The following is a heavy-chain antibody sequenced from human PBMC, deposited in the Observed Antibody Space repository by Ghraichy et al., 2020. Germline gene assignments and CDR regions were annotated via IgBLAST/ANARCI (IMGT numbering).Heavy chain of an antibody. CDR3: ARDSEYYYDSSGWGVSWFDP. CDR1: GYTFTSYY. J-gene: IGHJ5*02. CDR2: INPSGGST. D-gene: IGHD3-22*01. V-gene: IGHV1-46*01. Sequence: ASVKVSCKASGYTFTSYYMHWVRQAPGQGLEWMGIINPSGGSTSYAQKFQGRVTMTRDTSTSTVYMELSILRSEDTAVYYCARDSEYYYDSSGWGVSWFDPWGQGPLVTVSS.